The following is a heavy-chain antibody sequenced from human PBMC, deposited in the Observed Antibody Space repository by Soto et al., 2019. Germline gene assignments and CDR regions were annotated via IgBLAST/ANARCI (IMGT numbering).Heavy chain of an antibody. Sequence: QVQLQESGPGLVKPSETLSLTCTVSGGSISSYYWSWIRQPPGKGLEWIGYIYYSGSTNYNPSLKSRITISVDTSKTQFSLKLSSVTAADTAVYYCARLDYGGNYYYGMDVWGQGTTVTVSS. CDR2: IYYSGST. D-gene: IGHD4-17*01. CDR3: ARLDYGGNYYYGMDV. J-gene: IGHJ6*02. CDR1: GGSISSYY. V-gene: IGHV4-59*01.